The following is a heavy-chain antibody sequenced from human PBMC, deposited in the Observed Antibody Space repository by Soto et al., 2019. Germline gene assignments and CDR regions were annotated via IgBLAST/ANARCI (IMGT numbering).Heavy chain of an antibody. Sequence: QVQLVQSGAEVKKPGASVKVSCKASGYTFSSYGLDWVRQAPGQRLEWMGGINAGNGNTKYSQKFQGRVTITRDTSATTAYMELSSLRYEDTAVYYCVREALRYCTSTKCSTDWFDPWGQGTLVRVSS. D-gene: IGHD2-2*01. CDR2: INAGNGNT. J-gene: IGHJ5*02. V-gene: IGHV1-3*01. CDR1: GYTFSSYG. CDR3: VREALRYCTSTKCSTDWFDP.